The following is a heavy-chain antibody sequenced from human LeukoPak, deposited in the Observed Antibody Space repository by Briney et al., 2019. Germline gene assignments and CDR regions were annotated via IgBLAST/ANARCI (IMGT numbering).Heavy chain of an antibody. CDR1: GGTFSSYA. CDR2: IIPIFGTA. D-gene: IGHD3-10*01. Sequence: ASVKVSCKASGGTFSSYAISWVRQAPGQGLEWMGGIIPIFGTANYAQKFQGRVTITTDESTSTAYMELSSLRSEDTAVYYCASPAPQGRGSQPYYFDYWGQGTLVTVSS. CDR3: ASPAPQGRGSQPYYFDY. V-gene: IGHV1-69*05. J-gene: IGHJ4*02.